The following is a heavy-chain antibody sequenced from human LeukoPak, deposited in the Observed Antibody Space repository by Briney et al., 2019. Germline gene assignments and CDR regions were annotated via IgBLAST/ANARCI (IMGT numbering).Heavy chain of an antibody. V-gene: IGHV3-30*18. D-gene: IGHD6-13*01. CDR1: TFTFRSYG. J-gene: IGHJ4*02. Sequence: GGSLRLSCAASTFTFRSYGMHWVRQAPGKGLEWVAVLSYDGKDRYYADSVKGRFTISRDNSKNTLYLQMNSLRTEDTAVYYCAKDQTWAAASYYFDYWGQGTLVTVSS. CDR3: AKDQTWAAASYYFDY. CDR2: LSYDGKDR.